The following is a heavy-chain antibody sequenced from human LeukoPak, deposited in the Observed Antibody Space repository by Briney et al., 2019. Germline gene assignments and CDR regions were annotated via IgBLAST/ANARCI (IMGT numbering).Heavy chain of an antibody. Sequence: GGSLRLSCTASGFTFSRYAMSWVRQAPGKGLEWVSSINADSSITFYADSVKGRFTISRDNSKNTVDLQMNSLRAEDSTQYFGAKDLGGGATIDSWGQGVVVSVS. V-gene: IGHV3-23*01. J-gene: IGHJ4*02. CDR3: AKDLGGGATIDS. CDR2: INADSSIT. D-gene: IGHD5-24*01. CDR1: GFTFSRYA.